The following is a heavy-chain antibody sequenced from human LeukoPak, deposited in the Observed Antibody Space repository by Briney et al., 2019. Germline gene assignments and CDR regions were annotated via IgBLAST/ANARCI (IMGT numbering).Heavy chain of an antibody. CDR1: TFTFSTYP. V-gene: IGHV3-30-3*01. J-gene: IGHJ4*02. D-gene: IGHD3-16*02. CDR2: TSSDGSKK. Sequence: GGSVTHPCTIFTFTFSTYPMHGVRQPPGKGLEGVAVTSSDGSKKHHAESVKGRFTISRDNSMNTLYLQMNSLGPDDTAVYYCAIGDGLGELSSSFDFWGQGTLVTVSS. CDR3: AIGDGLGELSSSFDF.